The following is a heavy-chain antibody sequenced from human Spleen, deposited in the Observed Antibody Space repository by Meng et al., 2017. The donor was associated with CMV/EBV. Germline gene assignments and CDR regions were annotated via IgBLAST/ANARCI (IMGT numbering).Heavy chain of an antibody. CDR1: GFTFSSYA. CDR3: AKIRSVFDY. J-gene: IGHJ4*02. CDR2: ISYDGSNK. V-gene: IGHV3-30*04. Sequence: QVQLVESGGGVVQPGRSLRLSCAASGFTFSSYAMHWVRQAPGKGLEWVAVISYDGSNKYYADSVKGRFTISRDNSKNTLYLQMNSLRAEDTAVYYCAKIRSVFDYWGQGTLVTVSS. D-gene: IGHD4-17*01.